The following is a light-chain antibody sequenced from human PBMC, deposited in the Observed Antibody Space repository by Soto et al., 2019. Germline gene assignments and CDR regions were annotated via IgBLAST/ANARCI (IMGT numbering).Light chain of an antibody. Sequence: QSALTQPRSVSGSPGQSVTISCAGTSSDVGHYNYVSWYQQHPGKAPKLIIYDVRQRPSGVPDRFSGSKSGNTASLTISGLQAEDEADYYCCSYAGTYTFVFVTGTKVTVL. CDR3: CSYAGTYTFV. CDR1: SSDVGHYNY. CDR2: DVR. V-gene: IGLV2-11*01. J-gene: IGLJ1*01.